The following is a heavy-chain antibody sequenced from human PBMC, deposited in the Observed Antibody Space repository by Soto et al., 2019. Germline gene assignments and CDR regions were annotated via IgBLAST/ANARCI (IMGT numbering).Heavy chain of an antibody. CDR1: GLILRTYA. J-gene: IGHJ4*02. D-gene: IGHD6-13*01. Sequence: GGSLRLSCAASGLILRTYAMHWVRQAPGKGLEWVAVISSDGSEEYYADSVKGRFTISRDNSNSKMFLEMTNLRADDTALYYCAREAIAAAGPLDHWGPGTLVT. CDR3: AREAIAAAGPLDH. V-gene: IGHV3-33*01. CDR2: ISSDGSEE.